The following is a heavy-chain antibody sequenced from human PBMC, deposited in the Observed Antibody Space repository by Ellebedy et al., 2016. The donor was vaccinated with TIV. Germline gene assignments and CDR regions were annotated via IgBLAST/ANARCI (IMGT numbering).Heavy chain of an antibody. CDR3: ARRGSYGDYAVQVNSWFDR. J-gene: IGHJ5*02. CDR1: GFSFRSYW. Sequence: GGSLRLSCVASGFSFRSYWMSWVRQAPGKGLAWVANIYQDGSTHYYVDSVKGRFTISRDNAKNSLFLQMNSLRVEDTAVYYCARRGSYGDYAVQVNSWFDRWGRGTLVSVSS. V-gene: IGHV3-7*01. D-gene: IGHD3-16*01. CDR2: IYQDGSTH.